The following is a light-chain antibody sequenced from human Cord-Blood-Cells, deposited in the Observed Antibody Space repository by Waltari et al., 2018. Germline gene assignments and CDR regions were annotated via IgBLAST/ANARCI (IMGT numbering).Light chain of an antibody. Sequence: QSALTQPASVSGSPGQSITISCTGTSSDVGGYNCLSWYQQHPGKDPKLMIYDVSNRPSRVSNRFSGSKSGNTASLTISGLQAEDEADYYCSSYTSSSTLVVFGGGTKLTVL. CDR2: DVS. V-gene: IGLV2-14*01. CDR3: SSYTSSSTLVV. CDR1: SSDVGGYNC. J-gene: IGLJ2*01.